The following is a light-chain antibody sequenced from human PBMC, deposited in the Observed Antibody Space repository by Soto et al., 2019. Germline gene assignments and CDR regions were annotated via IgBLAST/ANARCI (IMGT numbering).Light chain of an antibody. CDR2: EVS. V-gene: IGLV2-14*01. Sequence: QSALTQPASVSGSPGQSITISCTGTTSDIGNYNYVSWYQQYPGKAPKLMIYEVSDRPSGVSKRFSGSKSGNTASLTISGLQAEDEADYYCSSYTSSSALVFGGGTKVTVL. CDR3: SSYTSSSALV. J-gene: IGLJ2*01. CDR1: TSDIGNYNY.